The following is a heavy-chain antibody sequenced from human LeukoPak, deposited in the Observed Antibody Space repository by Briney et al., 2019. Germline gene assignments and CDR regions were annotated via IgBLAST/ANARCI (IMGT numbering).Heavy chain of an antibody. Sequence: SETLSLTCTFSGGSISSYYWSWIRQPPGKGLEWIGYIYYSGSTNYNPSLKSRVTISVDTSKSHFSLKLSSVTAADTAVYYCARHSFKQWLTYDYWGQGTLVTVSS. V-gene: IGHV4-59*08. CDR3: ARHSFKQWLTYDY. J-gene: IGHJ4*02. CDR2: IYYSGST. D-gene: IGHD6-19*01. CDR1: GGSISSYY.